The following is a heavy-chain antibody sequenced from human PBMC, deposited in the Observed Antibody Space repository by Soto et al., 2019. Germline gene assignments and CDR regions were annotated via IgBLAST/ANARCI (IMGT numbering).Heavy chain of an antibody. V-gene: IGHV1-3*01. Sequence: ASVKVSCKASGYTFTSYAMHWVRQAPGQRLEWMGWINAGNGNTKYSQKFQDRVTITRDTSTSTAYMELSSLRSEDTAVYYCAAVYSSSWYSYYYYGMDVWGQGTTVTVSS. CDR2: INAGNGNT. CDR3: AAVYSSSWYSYYYYGMDV. D-gene: IGHD6-13*01. CDR1: GYTFTSYA. J-gene: IGHJ6*02.